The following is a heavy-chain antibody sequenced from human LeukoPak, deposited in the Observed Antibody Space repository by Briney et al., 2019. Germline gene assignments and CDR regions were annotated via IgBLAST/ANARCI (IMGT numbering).Heavy chain of an antibody. Sequence: GGSLRLSCAASGFTFSSYAMSWVRQAPGKGLEWVSAISGSGGSTYYADSVKGRFAISRDNSKNTLYLQMNSLRAEDTAVYYCAKDPHYGSGSYYDMYYFDYWGQGTLVTVSS. D-gene: IGHD3-10*01. CDR1: GFTFSSYA. V-gene: IGHV3-23*01. CDR3: AKDPHYGSGSYYDMYYFDY. J-gene: IGHJ4*02. CDR2: ISGSGGST.